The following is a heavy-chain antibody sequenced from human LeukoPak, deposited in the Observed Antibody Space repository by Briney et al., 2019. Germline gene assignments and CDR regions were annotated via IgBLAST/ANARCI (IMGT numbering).Heavy chain of an antibody. J-gene: IGHJ4*02. CDR2: ISDSGGRT. V-gene: IGHV3-23*01. Sequence: WGTLQLPCGISRIKLSNYGMGWDRQAPGKGLEWVTGISDSGGRTNYADSVKGRFTISRDSPKNTLYLQMNSLRVEDTAVYFCAKRGVVIRVVLVGFHKEAYYFDSWGQGALVTVSP. CDR3: AKRGVVIRVVLVGFHKEAYYFDS. CDR1: RIKLSNYG. D-gene: IGHD3-10*01.